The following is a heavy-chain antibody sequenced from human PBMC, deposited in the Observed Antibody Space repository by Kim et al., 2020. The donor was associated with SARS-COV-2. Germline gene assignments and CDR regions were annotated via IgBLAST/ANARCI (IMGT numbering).Heavy chain of an antibody. V-gene: IGHV4-39*07. Sequence: SETLSLTCTVSGGSISSSSYYWGWIRQPPGKGLEWIGSIYYSGSTYYNPSLKSRVTISVDTSKNQFSLKLSSVTAADTAVYYCARTSSWALGGGMDVWGQGTTVTVSS. CDR1: GGSISSSSYY. D-gene: IGHD6-13*01. CDR2: IYYSGST. CDR3: ARTSSWALGGGMDV. J-gene: IGHJ6*02.